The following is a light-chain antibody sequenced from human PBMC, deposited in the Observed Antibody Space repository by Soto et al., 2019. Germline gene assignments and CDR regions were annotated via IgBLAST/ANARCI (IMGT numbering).Light chain of an antibody. CDR3: HQYNNWPPYT. J-gene: IGKJ2*01. CDR2: GAS. Sequence: EIVMTQSPATLSVSPGERATLSCRASQSISSNLAWYQQKPGQAPRLLIYGASTRVTGVPARFSGSGSGTDFTLTISSLQSEDFAIYYCHQYNNWPPYTFGQGTKVDIK. CDR1: QSISSN. V-gene: IGKV3-15*01.